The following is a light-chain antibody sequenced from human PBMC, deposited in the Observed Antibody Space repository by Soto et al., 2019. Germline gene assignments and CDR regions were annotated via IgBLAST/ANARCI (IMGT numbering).Light chain of an antibody. CDR2: EVS. Sequence: APTQPASVSWAPGQSITISCTGTRSDVGGYNYVSWYQQHPGKAPKLMIYEVSNRPSGVSNRFSGSKSGNTASLTISGLQAEDEADYYCSSYTSSSTDVFGTGTKVTVL. CDR1: RSDVGGYNY. J-gene: IGLJ1*01. CDR3: SSYTSSSTDV. V-gene: IGLV2-14*01.